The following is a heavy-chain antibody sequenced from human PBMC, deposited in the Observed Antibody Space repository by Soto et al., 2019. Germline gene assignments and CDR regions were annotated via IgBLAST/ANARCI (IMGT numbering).Heavy chain of an antibody. Sequence: GESLKISCKGSGYSFSSYWIGWVRQMPGKGLEWMGIIYPGDSDTRYGPSFQGQVTISADKPISTAYPQWSSLKASDTAMYYCARHSTEDYYDRSGPNDTFDIWGQGTMV. CDR3: ARHSTEDYYDRSGPNDTFDI. CDR1: GYSFSSYW. V-gene: IGHV5-51*01. D-gene: IGHD3-22*01. CDR2: IYPGDSDT. J-gene: IGHJ3*02.